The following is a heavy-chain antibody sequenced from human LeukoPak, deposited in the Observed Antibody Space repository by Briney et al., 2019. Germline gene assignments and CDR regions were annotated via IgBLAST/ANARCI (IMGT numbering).Heavy chain of an antibody. D-gene: IGHD2-2*01. CDR3: ARGETSSYDY. CDR1: GFTFSNYA. V-gene: IGHV3-23*01. J-gene: IGHJ4*02. CDR2: LSGSGGDT. Sequence: GGSLRLSCAASGFTFSNYAMSWVRQAPGKGLEWVSSLSGSGGDTYYADSVKGRFTISRDNSKNTVYLQMNSLRAEDTAVYYCARGETSSYDYWGQGTLVTVSS.